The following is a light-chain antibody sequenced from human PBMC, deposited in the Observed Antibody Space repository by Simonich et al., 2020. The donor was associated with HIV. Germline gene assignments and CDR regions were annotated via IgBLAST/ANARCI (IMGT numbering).Light chain of an antibody. CDR1: SREVGGYNY. V-gene: IGLV2-14*03. Sequence: QSALTQPASVSGSPGQSITISCTGTSREVGGYNYGSGYQQHPGKAPKLMIYDVSELTSGVSKRFSGSRSGNTASLTISGLQAEDEADYYCSSYTISSTWVFGGGTKLTVL. CDR2: DVS. J-gene: IGLJ3*02. CDR3: SSYTISSTWV.